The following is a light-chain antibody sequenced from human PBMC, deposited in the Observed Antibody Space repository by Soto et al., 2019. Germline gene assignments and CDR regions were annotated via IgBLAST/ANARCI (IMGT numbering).Light chain of an antibody. J-gene: IGLJ2*01. Sequence: QSALTQPASVSWSPGQSITISCTGTSSDVGGYNYVSWYQQHPGKAPKLMIYDVSNRPSGVSNRFSGSKSGNTASLTISGLQAEDEADYSFSSYTRSSPHVVFGGGTKLTVL. CDR3: SSYTRSSPHVV. V-gene: IGLV2-14*01. CDR1: SSDVGGYNY. CDR2: DVS.